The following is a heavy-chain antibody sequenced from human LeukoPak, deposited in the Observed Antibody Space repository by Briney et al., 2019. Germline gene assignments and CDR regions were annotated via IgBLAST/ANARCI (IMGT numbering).Heavy chain of an antibody. D-gene: IGHD6-19*01. CDR3: ARTGYSSGWYGPVWFDP. Sequence: SETLSLTCTVSGGSISSGGYYWSWIRQHPGKGLEWIGNIYYSGSTYYNPSLKSRVTISVDTSKNQFSLKLSSVTAADTAVYYCARTGYSSGWYGPVWFDPWGQGTLVTVSS. J-gene: IGHJ5*02. V-gene: IGHV4-31*03. CDR2: IYYSGST. CDR1: GGSISSGGYY.